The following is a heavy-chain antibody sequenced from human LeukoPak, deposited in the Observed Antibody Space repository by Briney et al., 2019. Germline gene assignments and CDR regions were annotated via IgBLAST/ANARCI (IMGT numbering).Heavy chain of an antibody. J-gene: IGHJ4*02. D-gene: IGHD5-24*01. V-gene: IGHV3-21*01. Sequence: PGGSLRLSCAASGFTFSSYGMHWVRQAPGKGLEWVSSISSSSIHIYYADSVKGRFTISRDNAKNSVYLQMSSLRAEDTAVYYCARALNGDNEDYWGQGTLVTVSS. CDR3: ARALNGDNEDY. CDR2: ISSSSIHI. CDR1: GFTFSSYG.